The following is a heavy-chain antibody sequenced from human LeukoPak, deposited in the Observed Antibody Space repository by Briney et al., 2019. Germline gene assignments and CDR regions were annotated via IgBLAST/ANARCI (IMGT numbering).Heavy chain of an antibody. Sequence: GGSLRLSCAASGFTFSSYSMNWVRQAPGKGLEWVSFIYSGTIHYSDSVKGRFTISRDNSKNTLYLQMNSLRAEDTAVYCCARVKGLSGSLDYWGQGTLVTVSS. CDR2: IYSGTI. CDR1: GFTFSSYS. D-gene: IGHD1-26*01. CDR3: ARVKGLSGSLDY. V-gene: IGHV3-53*01. J-gene: IGHJ4*02.